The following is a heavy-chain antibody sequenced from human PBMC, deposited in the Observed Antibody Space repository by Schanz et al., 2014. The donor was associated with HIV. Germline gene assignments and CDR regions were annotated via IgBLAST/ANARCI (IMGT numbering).Heavy chain of an antibody. CDR1: GYTFSTYG. V-gene: IGHV1-18*01. CDR3: ARGAAEMATMTPWRY. J-gene: IGHJ4*02. CDR2: INAYNGNT. D-gene: IGHD5-12*01. Sequence: QVQLVQSGDEVKKPGALVKVSCKASGYTFSTYGISWVRQAPGQGLEWMGWINAYNGNTHYAQKFQGRVTMTTDTSTSTAYMELRNLRSEDTAVYYCARGAAEMATMTPWRYWGQGTLVTVSS.